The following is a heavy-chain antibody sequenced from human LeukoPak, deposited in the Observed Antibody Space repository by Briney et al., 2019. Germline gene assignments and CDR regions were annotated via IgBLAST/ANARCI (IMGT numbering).Heavy chain of an antibody. V-gene: IGHV4-4*07. CDR3: ARRRPQGGYFDY. J-gene: IGHJ4*02. D-gene: IGHD3-16*01. CDR2: IYISGST. CDR1: GGSISIYY. Sequence: PSETLSLTCTVSGGSISIYYWSWIRQPAGKGLEWNGRIYISGSTNYNPSLKSRVTISVDTSKNQFSLKLSSVTAADTAVYYCARRRPQGGYFDYWGQGTLVTVSS.